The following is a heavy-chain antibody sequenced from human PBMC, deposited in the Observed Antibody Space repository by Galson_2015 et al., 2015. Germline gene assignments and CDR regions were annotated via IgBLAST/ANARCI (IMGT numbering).Heavy chain of an antibody. D-gene: IGHD6-19*01. Sequence: SVKVSCKASGYTFTSYAMHWVRQAPGQRLEWMGWINAGNGNTKYSQKFQGRVTITRDTSASTAYMELRSLRSDDTAVYYCAREMPHSGWYDYWGQGTLVTVSS. CDR3: AREMPHSGWYDY. CDR1: GYTFTSYA. CDR2: INAGNGNT. V-gene: IGHV1-3*01. J-gene: IGHJ4*02.